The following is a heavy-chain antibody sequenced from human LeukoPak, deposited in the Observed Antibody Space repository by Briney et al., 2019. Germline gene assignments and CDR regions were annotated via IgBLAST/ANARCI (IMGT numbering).Heavy chain of an antibody. Sequence: PSETLSLTCTVSGGSISSYYWSWIRQPAGKGLEWIGRIYTSGSTNYNPSLKSRVTMSVDTSKNQFSLKLSSVTAADTAVYYCARERDCSSTSCYMDYYYYMDVWGKGTTVTVSS. CDR2: IYTSGST. V-gene: IGHV4-4*07. J-gene: IGHJ6*03. CDR3: ARERDCSSTSCYMDYYYYMDV. CDR1: GGSISSYY. D-gene: IGHD2-2*02.